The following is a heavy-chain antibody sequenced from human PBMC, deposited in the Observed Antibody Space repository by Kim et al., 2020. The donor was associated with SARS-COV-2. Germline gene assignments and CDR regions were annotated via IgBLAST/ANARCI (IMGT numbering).Heavy chain of an antibody. J-gene: IGHJ4*02. CDR2: IIPILGIA. CDR3: ASPETTNYYDSSGYYVRFDY. V-gene: IGHV1-69*02. CDR1: GGTFSSYT. Sequence: SVKVSCKASGGTFSSYTISWVRQAPGQGLEWMGRIIPILGIANYAQKLQGRVTITADKSTSTAYMELSRLRSEDTAVYYCASPETTNYYDSSGYYVRFDYWGQGTLVTVSS. D-gene: IGHD3-22*01.